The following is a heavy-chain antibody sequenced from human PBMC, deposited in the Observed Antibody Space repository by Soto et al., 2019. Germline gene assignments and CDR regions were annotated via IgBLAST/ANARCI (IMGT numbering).Heavy chain of an antibody. CDR3: ARGDCVGGTCYSLAGSFYYYMDV. Sequence: EVQLVESGGGLVQPGGSLRLSCVASGFTFSNYWMYWVRQAPGEGLVWVSRINSDGSVSSYAESVKGRLTISRDNVKNTLYLQMVSLRAEDTAVYYCARGDCVGGTCYSLAGSFYYYMDVWGKGTTVTVFS. CDR2: INSDGSVS. D-gene: IGHD2-15*01. V-gene: IGHV3-74*01. J-gene: IGHJ6*03. CDR1: GFTFSNYW.